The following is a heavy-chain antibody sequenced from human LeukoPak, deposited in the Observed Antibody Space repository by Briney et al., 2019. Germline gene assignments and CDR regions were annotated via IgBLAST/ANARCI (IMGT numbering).Heavy chain of an antibody. D-gene: IGHD6-13*01. V-gene: IGHV3-11*01. Sequence: PGGSLRLSCAASGFTFSDYYMNWIRQAPGKGLEWVSYISSGGNTLYYADSVKGRFTISSDNAKNSLYLQMNSLRAEDTAVYYCARGSISVAAAGRIDYWGQGTLVTVSA. CDR2: ISSGGNTL. J-gene: IGHJ4*02. CDR1: GFTFSDYY. CDR3: ARGSISVAAAGRIDY.